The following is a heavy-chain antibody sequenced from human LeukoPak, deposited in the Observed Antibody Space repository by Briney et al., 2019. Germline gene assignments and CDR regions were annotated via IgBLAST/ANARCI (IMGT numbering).Heavy chain of an antibody. D-gene: IGHD1-1*01. Sequence: PSETLSLTCTVSGYSISSGYYWGWIRQPPGKGLEWIGSIYHSGSTYYNPSLKSRVTISVDTSKNQFSLKPSSVTAADTAVYYCASDWKQGAFDIWGQGTMVTVSS. CDR3: ASDWKQGAFDI. J-gene: IGHJ3*02. CDR2: IYHSGST. CDR1: GYSISSGYY. V-gene: IGHV4-38-2*02.